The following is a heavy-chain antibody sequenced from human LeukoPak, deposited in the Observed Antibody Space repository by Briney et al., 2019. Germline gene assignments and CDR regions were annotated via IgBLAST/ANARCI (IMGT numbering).Heavy chain of an antibody. CDR3: ARSGIAAADY. CDR1: GGSISSYY. CDR2: IYYSGST. J-gene: IGHJ4*02. D-gene: IGHD6-13*01. Sequence: SETLSLTCTVSGGSISSYYWSWIRQPPGKGLEWIGYIYYSGSTYYNPSLKSRVTISVDTSKNQFSLKLSSVTAADTAVYYCARSGIAAADYWGQGTLVTVSS. V-gene: IGHV4-59*06.